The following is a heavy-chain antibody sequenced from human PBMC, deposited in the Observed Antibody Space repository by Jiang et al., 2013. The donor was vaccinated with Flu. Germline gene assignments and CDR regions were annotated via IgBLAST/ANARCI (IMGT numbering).Heavy chain of an antibody. D-gene: IGHD1-26*01. CDR2: INPNSGGT. J-gene: IGHJ6*02. V-gene: IGHV1-2*02. Sequence: GAEVKKPGASVKVSCKASGYTFTGYYMHWVRQAPGQGLEWMGWINPNSGGTNYAQKFQGRVTMTRDTSISTAYMELSRLRSDDTAVYYCARGDVGATTGYGMDVWGQGTTVTVSS. CDR3: ARGDVGATTGYGMDV. CDR1: GYTFTGYY.